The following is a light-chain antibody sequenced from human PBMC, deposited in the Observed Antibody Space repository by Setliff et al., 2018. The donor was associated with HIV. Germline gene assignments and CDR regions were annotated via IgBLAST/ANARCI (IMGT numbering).Light chain of an antibody. CDR3: CSYAGSSTFPYV. V-gene: IGLV2-23*02. Sequence: QSVLTQAASVSGSPGQSITISCTGTSGDVGIYNLVSWYQQHPGKAPKLMIYEVRKRPPGVSNRFSGSKSGNTASLTISGLQAEDEADYYCCSYAGSSTFPYVFGT. CDR2: EVR. J-gene: IGLJ1*01. CDR1: SGDVGIYNL.